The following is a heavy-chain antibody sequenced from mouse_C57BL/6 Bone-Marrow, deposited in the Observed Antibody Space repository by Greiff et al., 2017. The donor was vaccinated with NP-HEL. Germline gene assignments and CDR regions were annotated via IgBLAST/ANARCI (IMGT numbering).Heavy chain of an antibody. V-gene: IGHV1-4*01. CDR1: GYTFTSYT. D-gene: IGHD1-1*01. CDR2: INPSSGYT. J-gene: IGHJ3*01. CDR3: AKLTFAY. Sequence: VQLQQSGAELARPGASVKMSCKASGYTFTSYTMHRVKQRPGQGLEWIGYINPSSGYTKYNQKFKDKATLTADKSSSTAYMQLSSLTSEDSAVYYCAKLTFAYWGQGTLVTVSA.